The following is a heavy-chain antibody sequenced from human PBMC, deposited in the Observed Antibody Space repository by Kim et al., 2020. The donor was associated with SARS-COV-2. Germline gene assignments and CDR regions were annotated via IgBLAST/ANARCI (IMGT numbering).Heavy chain of an antibody. D-gene: IGHD2-21*01. J-gene: IGHJ4*02. CDR2: ISGSGGST. CDR1: GFTFSIYA. CDR3: AKDLYCGGDCPPYFDY. V-gene: IGHV3-23*01. Sequence: GGSLRLSCAASGFTFSIYAMSWVRQAPGKGLEWVSAISGSGGSTYYADSVKGRFTISRDNSKNTLYLQMNSLRAEDTAVYYCAKDLYCGGDCPPYFDYWGQGTLVTVSS.